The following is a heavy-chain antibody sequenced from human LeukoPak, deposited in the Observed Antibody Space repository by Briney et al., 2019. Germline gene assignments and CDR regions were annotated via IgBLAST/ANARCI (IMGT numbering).Heavy chain of an antibody. V-gene: IGHV4-59*01. CDR1: GGSISGYY. CDR3: ARVLRYFSNGMDV. CDR2: IFYSGST. J-gene: IGHJ6*04. D-gene: IGHD3-9*01. Sequence: SETLSLTCTVSGGSISGYYWSWLRQPPGKGLEWIGYIFYSGSTNYNPSLKSRVTISVDTSRNQFSLKLSSVTAADTAVYYCARVLRYFSNGMDVWGKGTTVTVSS.